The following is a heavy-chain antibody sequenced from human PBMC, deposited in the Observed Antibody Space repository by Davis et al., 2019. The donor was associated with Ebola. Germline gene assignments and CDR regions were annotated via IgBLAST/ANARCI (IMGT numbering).Heavy chain of an antibody. Sequence: MPSETLSLTCTVSGGSFSTYYWSWVRQPPGKGLEWVGHIYYSGTTHYNPSLRGRVTISVDTSKTHFSLKLGSVTAADTAVYYCARGSQWLGPDYWGQGTLVTVSS. CDR2: IYYSGTT. CDR1: GGSFSTYY. CDR3: ARGSQWLGPDY. V-gene: IGHV4-59*01. D-gene: IGHD6-19*01. J-gene: IGHJ4*02.